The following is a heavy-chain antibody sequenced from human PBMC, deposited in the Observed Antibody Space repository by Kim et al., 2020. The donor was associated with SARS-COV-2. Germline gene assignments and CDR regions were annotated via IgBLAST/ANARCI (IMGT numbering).Heavy chain of an antibody. D-gene: IGHD6-6*01. J-gene: IGHJ6*02. CDR2: IKQDGSEK. V-gene: IGHV3-7*03. CDR1: GFTFSSYW. CDR3: ARGLMYSSSLPYYGYYYYGMDV. Sequence: GWSLRLSCAASGFTFSSYWMSWVRQAPGKGLEWVANIKQDGSEKYYVDSVKGRFTISRDNAKNSLYLQMNSLRAEDTAVYYCARGLMYSSSLPYYGYYYYGMDVWGQGTTVTVSS.